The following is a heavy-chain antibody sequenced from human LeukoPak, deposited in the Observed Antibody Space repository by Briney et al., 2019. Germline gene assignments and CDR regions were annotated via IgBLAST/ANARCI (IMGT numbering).Heavy chain of an antibody. CDR2: IYHSGST. J-gene: IGHJ4*02. CDR1: GYSISSSSY. D-gene: IGHD6-6*01. V-gene: IGHV4-38-2*01. Sequence: SETLSLTCAVSGYSISSSSYWGWIRQPPGMRLEWIGSIYHSGSTHYNPSLRSRVTISVETSKSQFSLKLSSVTAADTAVYYCARNSTSGYFDYWGQGALVTVSS. CDR3: ARNSTSGYFDY.